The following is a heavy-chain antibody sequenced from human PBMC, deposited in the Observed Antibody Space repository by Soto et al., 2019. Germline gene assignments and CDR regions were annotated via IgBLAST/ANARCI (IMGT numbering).Heavy chain of an antibody. Sequence: GGSLRLSCAASGFTFSSYSMNWVRQAPGKGLEWVSYISSSSSTIYYADSVKGRFTISRDNAKNSLYLQMNSLRAEDTAVYYCARDDWAAAAGGFDYWGQGTLVTVSS. CDR3: ARDDWAAAAGGFDY. V-gene: IGHV3-48*01. CDR2: ISSSSSTI. J-gene: IGHJ4*02. CDR1: GFTFSSYS. D-gene: IGHD6-13*01.